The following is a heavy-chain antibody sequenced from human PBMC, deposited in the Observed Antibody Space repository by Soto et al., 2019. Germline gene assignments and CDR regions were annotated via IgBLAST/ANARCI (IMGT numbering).Heavy chain of an antibody. CDR2: IYYSGST. J-gene: IGHJ6*02. D-gene: IGHD2-2*01. CDR3: ARDQVVPAARPNYYGMDV. CDR1: GGSISSGDYY. V-gene: IGHV4-30-4*01. Sequence: SETVSLTCTVSGGSISSGDYYWSWIRQPPGKGLEWIGYIYYSGSTYYNPSLKSRVTISVDTSKNQFSLKLSSVTAADTAVYYCARDQVVPAARPNYYGMDVWGQGTTVTVSS.